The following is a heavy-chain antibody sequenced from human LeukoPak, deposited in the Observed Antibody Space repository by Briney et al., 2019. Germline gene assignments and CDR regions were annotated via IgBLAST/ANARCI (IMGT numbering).Heavy chain of an antibody. D-gene: IGHD3-3*01. Sequence: ASVKVSCKASGYTLTSYGISWVRQAPGQGLEWMGWISAYNGNTNYAQKLQGRVTMTTDTSTSTAYMELRSLRPDDTAVYYCARLRTYYDFWSGYSYDAFDIWGQGTMVTVSS. CDR1: GYTLTSYG. J-gene: IGHJ3*02. CDR2: ISAYNGNT. V-gene: IGHV1-18*01. CDR3: ARLRTYYDFWSGYSYDAFDI.